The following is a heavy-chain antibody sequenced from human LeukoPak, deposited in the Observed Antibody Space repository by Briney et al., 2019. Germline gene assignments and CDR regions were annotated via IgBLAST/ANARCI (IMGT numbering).Heavy chain of an antibody. CDR3: TRYGSSGWNYYFDY. CDR1: GFTFSSYA. D-gene: IGHD6-19*01. V-gene: IGHV3-49*04. Sequence: GGSLRLSCAASGFTFSSYAMSWVRQAPGKGLEWVGFIRSKAYGGTTEYAASVKGRFTISRDDSKSIAYLQMNSLKTEDTAVYYCTRYGSSGWNYYFDYWGQGTLVTVSS. CDR2: IRSKAYGGTT. J-gene: IGHJ4*02.